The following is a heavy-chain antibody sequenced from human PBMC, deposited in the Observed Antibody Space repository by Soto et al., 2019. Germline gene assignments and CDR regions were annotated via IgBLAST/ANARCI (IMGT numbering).Heavy chain of an antibody. CDR3: AKGRAITVFGVITPFDS. J-gene: IGHJ4*02. CDR1: GFNFSNYA. CDR2: ISGNSGTT. D-gene: IGHD3-3*01. V-gene: IGHV3-23*01. Sequence: EVQLLESGGDFKQPGGSLRLSCEGSGFNFSNYALNWVRQAPGKRLEWVSVISGNSGTTYYAASVKGRFTISRDNSKKTLYLQMNSLRADDTAVYYCAKGRAITVFGVITPFDSWGQGTLVTDSS.